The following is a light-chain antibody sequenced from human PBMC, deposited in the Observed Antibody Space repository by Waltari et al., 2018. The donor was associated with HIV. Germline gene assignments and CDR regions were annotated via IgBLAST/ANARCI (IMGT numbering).Light chain of an antibody. CDR1: QSIGRR. V-gene: IGKV1-39*01. J-gene: IGKJ2*01. CDR2: DAS. Sequence: DIQMTQSPSSLSASVGDRVTITCRASQSIGRRLNWYQHKPGKAPKLLIYDASTLRSGVPSRFSGVGSGTEFTLIISSLQGEDIATYYCQKSDNTPYTFGQGTKLEIK. CDR3: QKSDNTPYT.